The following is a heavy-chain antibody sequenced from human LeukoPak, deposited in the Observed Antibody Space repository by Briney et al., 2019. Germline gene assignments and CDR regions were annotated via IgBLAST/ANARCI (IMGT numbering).Heavy chain of an antibody. CDR3: AKQGEMATPTERVDYYYYCMDA. CDR2: IWYDGSNK. CDR1: GFTFSSYG. J-gene: IGHJ6*03. Sequence: PGGSLRLSCAASGFTFSSYGMHWVRQAPGKGLEGVAGIWYDGSNKYYADSVKGRFTISRDNSKNTLYLQMNSLRAEDTAVYYCAKQGEMATPTERVDYYYYCMDAWGKGTTVTVSS. D-gene: IGHD5-24*01. V-gene: IGHV3-33*06.